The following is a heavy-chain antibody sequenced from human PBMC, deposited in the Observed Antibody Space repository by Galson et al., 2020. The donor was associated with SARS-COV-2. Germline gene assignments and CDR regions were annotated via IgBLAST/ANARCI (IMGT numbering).Heavy chain of an antibody. CDR2: IRSKAYGGTT. CDR1: GFTFGDYA. CDR3: TRGWIQLWHIGEYYYYGMDV. V-gene: IGHV3-49*03. Sequence: PGGSLRLSCTASGFTFGDYAMSWFRQAPGKGLEWVGFIRSKAYGGTTEYAASVKGRFTISRDDSKSIAYLQMNSLKTEDTAVYYCTRGWIQLWHIGEYYYYGMDVWGQGTTVTVSS. D-gene: IGHD5-18*01. J-gene: IGHJ6*02.